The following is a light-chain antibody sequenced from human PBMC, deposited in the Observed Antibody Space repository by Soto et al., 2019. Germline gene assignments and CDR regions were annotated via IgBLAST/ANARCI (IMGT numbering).Light chain of an antibody. CDR2: DVS. CDR1: SSHVGGYNY. Sequence: QSALTQPASVSGSPGQSITISCTGTSSHVGGYNYVSWYQQHPGKAPKFMIYDVSNRPSGVSDRFSGSKSGNTASLTISGLQAEDEADYYCRSYTSSTTSVVFGGGTKVTVL. V-gene: IGLV2-14*01. J-gene: IGLJ2*01. CDR3: RSYTSSTTSVV.